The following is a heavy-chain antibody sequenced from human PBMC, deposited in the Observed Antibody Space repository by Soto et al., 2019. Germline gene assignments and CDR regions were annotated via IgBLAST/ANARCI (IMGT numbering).Heavy chain of an antibody. Sequence: EVQLLESGGGLVQPGGSLRLSCAASGFTFNNYAMTWVRQAPGKGLEWVSAISGGGDTTSYADPVRGRFTVSRDGSKNTLYLQMISLRAEDTALYYCAKGRGGSGSLTPRVDFWGKGTLVTVSS. CDR2: ISGGGDTT. V-gene: IGHV3-23*01. CDR3: AKGRGGSGSLTPRVDF. J-gene: IGHJ4*02. D-gene: IGHD3-10*01. CDR1: GFTFNNYA.